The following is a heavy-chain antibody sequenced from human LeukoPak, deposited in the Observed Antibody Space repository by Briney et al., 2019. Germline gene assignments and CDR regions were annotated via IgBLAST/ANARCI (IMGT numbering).Heavy chain of an antibody. V-gene: IGHV4-39*01. Sequence: SETLSLTCTVSGDSISNSNYYWAWIRQSPGKGLEWIGSIYYTGSTCDNPFLKSRVTISIDTSKNQFSLKLTSVTAADSALYYCAGHTRVTTVVRVYGMDVWGQGTTVTVSS. J-gene: IGHJ6*02. CDR1: GDSISNSNYY. D-gene: IGHD2-15*01. CDR2: IYYTGST. CDR3: AGHTRVTTVVRVYGMDV.